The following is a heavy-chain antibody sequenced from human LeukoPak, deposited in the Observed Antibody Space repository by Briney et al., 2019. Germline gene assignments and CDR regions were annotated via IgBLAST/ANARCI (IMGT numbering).Heavy chain of an antibody. CDR3: AKDTRYSGSYSGDAFDI. CDR2: ISGSGGST. J-gene: IGHJ3*02. Sequence: GGSLRLSCAASGFTFSNYAMSWVRQAPGKGLEWVSAISGSGGSTYYADSVKGRFTISRDNSKNTLYLQMNSLRAEDTAVYYCAKDTRYSGSYSGDAFDIWGQGTMVTVSS. V-gene: IGHV3-23*01. D-gene: IGHD1-26*01. CDR1: GFTFSNYA.